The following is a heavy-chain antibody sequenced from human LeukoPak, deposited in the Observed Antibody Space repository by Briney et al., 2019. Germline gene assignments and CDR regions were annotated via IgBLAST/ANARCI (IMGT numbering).Heavy chain of an antibody. V-gene: IGHV3-23*01. J-gene: IGHJ4*02. CDR1: GFTFSSYW. D-gene: IGHD1-14*01. CDR2: ISGSGGGT. Sequence: GGSLRLSCAASGFTFSSYWMNWVRQAPGKGLEWVSAISGSGGGTYYADSVKGRFTISRDNSKTTLYLQMNSLRAEDTAVYYCARANPARYFDYWGQGTLVTVSS. CDR3: ARANPARYFDY.